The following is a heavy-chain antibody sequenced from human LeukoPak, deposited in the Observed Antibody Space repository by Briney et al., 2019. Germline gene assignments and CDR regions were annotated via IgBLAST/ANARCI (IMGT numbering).Heavy chain of an antibody. Sequence: PSETLSLTCTVSGGSISSYYWSWIRQPAEKELEWIGHIYTTGSTNYNPSLESRVTISVDKSNNQFSLKLSSVTAADTAVYYCARDAGTGTTGNYYYYMDVWGKGTTVTVSS. J-gene: IGHJ6*03. CDR1: GGSISSYY. V-gene: IGHV4-4*07. D-gene: IGHD1-7*01. CDR2: IYTTGST. CDR3: ARDAGTGTTGNYYYYMDV.